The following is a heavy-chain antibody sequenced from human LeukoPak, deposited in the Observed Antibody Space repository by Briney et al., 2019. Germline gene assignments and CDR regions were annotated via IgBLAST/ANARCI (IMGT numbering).Heavy chain of an antibody. CDR1: GGTFRSYA. Sequence: SVTVSCRASGGTFRSYAISWVRQAPGQGLEWMGGIIPIFGTAKYAQKFQGRVTITADKSTSTSYMALSSLRSEDTGVYSCAREGIPGYCSGGSCSQYNWFDPWGQGTLVTVSS. CDR3: AREGIPGYCSGGSCSQYNWFDP. V-gene: IGHV1-69*06. J-gene: IGHJ5*02. D-gene: IGHD2-15*01. CDR2: IIPIFGTA.